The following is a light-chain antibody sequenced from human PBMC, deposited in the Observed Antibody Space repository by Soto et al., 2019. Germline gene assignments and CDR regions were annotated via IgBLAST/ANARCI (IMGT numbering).Light chain of an antibody. CDR2: DVS. CDR1: SSDVGGYNY. Sequence: QSALTQPASVSGSPGQSITISCTGTSSDVGGYNYVSWYQQHPGKATKLMIYDVSNRPSGVSNRFSGSKSGNTASLTISGLQAEDEADYYCSSYTSSSPLVVFGGGTKVTVL. V-gene: IGLV2-14*01. CDR3: SSYTSSSPLVV. J-gene: IGLJ2*01.